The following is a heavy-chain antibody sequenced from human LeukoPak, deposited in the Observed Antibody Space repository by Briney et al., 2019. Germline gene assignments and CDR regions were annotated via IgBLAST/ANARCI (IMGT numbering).Heavy chain of an antibody. J-gene: IGHJ3*02. CDR2: IGASGYST. V-gene: IGHV3-23*01. D-gene: IGHD3-10*01. Sequence: GGSLRLSCAASEFVFSSYAMNWVRQAPGKGLEWVSCIGASGYSTYYADSVKGRFTISRDNSKTTLYLQMNSLRAEDTAVYYCARGLSSVNDAFDIWGQGTMVTVSS. CDR1: EFVFSSYA. CDR3: ARGLSSVNDAFDI.